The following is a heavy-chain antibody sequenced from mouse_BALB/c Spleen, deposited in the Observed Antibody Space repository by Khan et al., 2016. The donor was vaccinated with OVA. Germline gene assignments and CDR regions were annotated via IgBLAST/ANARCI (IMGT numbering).Heavy chain of an antibody. CDR3: ARSPYGNVAY. Sequence: EVQLVESGGALVKPGGSLKLSCAASGFTFSTYAMSWVRQTPEKRLEWVATISSDGDYTYYPDNVTGRFTISRDNATNTLYLQMSSLRSEDTAMYNCARSPYGNVAYWGQGTLVTVSA. D-gene: IGHD2-1*01. J-gene: IGHJ3*01. CDR2: ISSDGDYT. V-gene: IGHV5-9-3*01. CDR1: GFTFSTYA.